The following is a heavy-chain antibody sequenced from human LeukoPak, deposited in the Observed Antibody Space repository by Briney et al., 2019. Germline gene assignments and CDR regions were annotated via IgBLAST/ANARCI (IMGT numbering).Heavy chain of an antibody. CDR2: ISGSGGST. V-gene: IGHV3-23*01. CDR3: AKDLYSSSSQYYFDY. J-gene: IGHJ4*02. D-gene: IGHD6-6*01. CDR1: GFTFSSYA. Sequence: SGGSLRLSCAASGFTFSSYAMSWVRQAPGKGLEWVSAISGSGGSTYYADSVKGRFTISRDNSKNTLYLQMNSLRAEDTAVYYCAKDLYSSSSQYYFDYWGQGPLVTVSS.